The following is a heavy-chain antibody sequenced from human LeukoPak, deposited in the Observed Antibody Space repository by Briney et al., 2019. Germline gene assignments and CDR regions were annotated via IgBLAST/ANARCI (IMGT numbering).Heavy chain of an antibody. J-gene: IGHJ4*02. V-gene: IGHV1-2*06. Sequence: ASVKVSCKASGYTFTGYYMHWVRQARGQGLEWMGRINPNSGGTNYAQKFQGRVTMTRDTSISTAYMELSRLRPDDTAVYYCASQTGIAVAIYDYWGQGTLVTVSS. CDR1: GYTFTGYY. CDR2: INPNSGGT. CDR3: ASQTGIAVAIYDY. D-gene: IGHD6-19*01.